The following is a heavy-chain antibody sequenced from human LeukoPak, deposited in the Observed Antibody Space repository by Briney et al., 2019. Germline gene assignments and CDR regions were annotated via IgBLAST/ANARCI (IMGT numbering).Heavy chain of an antibody. V-gene: IGHV3-23*01. J-gene: IGHJ4*02. CDR2: IRDDGT. CDR3: AKDRMIVVVPAAIAFDC. D-gene: IGHD2-2*01. CDR1: GFTLSSCA. Sequence: GGSLRLSCAASGFTLSSCAMSWVRQAPGRGLEWVSAIRDDGTYYADSVKGRFTISRDNSNNTLYLQMNSLRAEDTAIYYCAKDRMIVVVPAAIAFDCWGQGTLVTVSS.